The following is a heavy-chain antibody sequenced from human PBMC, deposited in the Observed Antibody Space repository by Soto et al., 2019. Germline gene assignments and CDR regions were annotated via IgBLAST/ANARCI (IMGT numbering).Heavy chain of an antibody. CDR3: EGDQYNCNDGGPGGMDV. V-gene: IGHV1-69*01. CDR2: IIPLYGRP. Sequence: QVQLVQSGAEVKKPGSSVKVSCKASGGMFSSYAISWVRQAPGKGLEWMGGIIPLYGRPIYAQKLQGRVTLTAVESKSTAYMELSSLRSEDTAIYYCEGDQYNCNDGGPGGMDVWGQGTTVTVSS. J-gene: IGHJ6*02. D-gene: IGHD1-1*01. CDR1: GGMFSSYA.